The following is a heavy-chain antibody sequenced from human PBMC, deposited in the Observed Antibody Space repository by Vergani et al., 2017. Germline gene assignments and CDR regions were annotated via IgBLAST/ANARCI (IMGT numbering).Heavy chain of an antibody. CDR3: AGELVAGYCSSTSCYLSDY. Sequence: QVQLVQSGAEVKKPGASVKVSCKASGYTFTSYGISWVRQAPGQGLEWMGWISAYNGNTNYAQKHQGRVTMTTDTSTSTAYMELRSLRSDDTAVYYCAGELVAGYCSSTSCYLSDYWGQGTLVTVSS. V-gene: IGHV1-18*01. D-gene: IGHD2-2*01. J-gene: IGHJ4*02. CDR2: ISAYNGNT. CDR1: GYTFTSYG.